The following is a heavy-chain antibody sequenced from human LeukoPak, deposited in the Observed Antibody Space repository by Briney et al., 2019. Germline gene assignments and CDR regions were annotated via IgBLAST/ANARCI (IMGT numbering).Heavy chain of an antibody. Sequence: PSQTLSLTCAVSGGSISSGGYSWIWIRQPPGKGLEWIGYIYHSGSTYYNPSLKSRVTISVDRSKNQFSLKLSSVTAADTAAYYCATSRRQYYYDSSGGDAFDIWGQGIMVTVSS. V-gene: IGHV4-30-2*01. CDR3: ATSRRQYYYDSSGGDAFDI. D-gene: IGHD3-22*01. CDR1: GGSISSGGYS. CDR2: IYHSGST. J-gene: IGHJ3*02.